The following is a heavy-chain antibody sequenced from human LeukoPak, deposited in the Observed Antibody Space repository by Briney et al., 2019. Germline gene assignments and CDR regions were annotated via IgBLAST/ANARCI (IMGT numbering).Heavy chain of an antibody. Sequence: GGSLRLSCAASEFTFSSYNMNWVRQAPGKGLEWVSSIDSSGTYIYYADSVQGRFTISRDNAQNSLYLQMRSLRAEDTAVYYCARVTGSFPNWGQGTLVTVSS. D-gene: IGHD6-6*01. CDR2: IDSSGTYI. CDR1: EFTFSSYN. J-gene: IGHJ4*02. CDR3: ARVTGSFPN. V-gene: IGHV3-21*06.